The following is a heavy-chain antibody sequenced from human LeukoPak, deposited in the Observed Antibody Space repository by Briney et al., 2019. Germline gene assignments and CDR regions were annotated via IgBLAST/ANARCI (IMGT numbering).Heavy chain of an antibody. CDR1: GFTFNSYA. Sequence: PGGSLRLSCAASGFTFNSYAMYWVRQAPGKGLEWISGIFGSGGSPHYADSVKGRFTISRDNFQNTVYLQLGSLRVEDTAVYYRGKTTVGYSSGRYPGWPVDYWGQGALVTVSS. D-gene: IGHD2-15*01. CDR3: GKTTVGYSSGRYPGWPVDY. J-gene: IGHJ4*02. CDR2: IFGSGGSP. V-gene: IGHV3-23*01.